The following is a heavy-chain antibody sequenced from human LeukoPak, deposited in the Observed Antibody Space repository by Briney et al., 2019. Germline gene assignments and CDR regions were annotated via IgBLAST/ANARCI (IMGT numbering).Heavy chain of an antibody. CDR1: GYSFTSYW. V-gene: IGHV5-51*01. CDR2: IYPGDSDT. CDR3: ARFLVLRDILTGYFPNYFDH. D-gene: IGHD3-9*01. Sequence: GESLKISCKGSGYSFTSYWIGWVRQMPGKGLEWMGIIYPGDSDTRYSPSFQGQVTISADKSISTAYLQWSSLKASDTGMYYRARFLVLRDILTGYFPNYFDHWGQGTLVTVSS. J-gene: IGHJ4*02.